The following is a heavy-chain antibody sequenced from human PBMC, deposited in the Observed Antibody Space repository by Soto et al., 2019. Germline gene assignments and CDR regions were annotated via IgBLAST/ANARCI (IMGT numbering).Heavy chain of an antibody. Sequence: PGGSLRLSCAASGFTFSSYAMSWVRQAPGKGLEWVSAISGSGGSTYYADSVKGRFTISRDNSKNTLYMQMDSLRLEDTGLYYCARDALPDDFRSGGYWFDPWGQGTQVPVYS. J-gene: IGHJ5*02. CDR1: GFTFSSYA. V-gene: IGHV3-23*01. CDR2: ISGSGGST. CDR3: ARDALPDDFRSGGYWFDP. D-gene: IGHD3-3*01.